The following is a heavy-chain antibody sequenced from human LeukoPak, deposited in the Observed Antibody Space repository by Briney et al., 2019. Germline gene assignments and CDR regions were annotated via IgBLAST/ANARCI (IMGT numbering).Heavy chain of an antibody. Sequence: GGSLRLSCAASGFTFSSYAMSWVRQAPGKGLEWVSAISGSGSITYNADSVKGRFTISRDNSKNTLYLQMNSLRAEDTAVYYCAKDSRAALYYYDSSGYYSRWGQGTLVTLSS. V-gene: IGHV3-23*01. CDR1: GFTFSSYA. J-gene: IGHJ4*02. CDR2: ISGSGSIT. D-gene: IGHD3-22*01. CDR3: AKDSRAALYYYDSSGYYSR.